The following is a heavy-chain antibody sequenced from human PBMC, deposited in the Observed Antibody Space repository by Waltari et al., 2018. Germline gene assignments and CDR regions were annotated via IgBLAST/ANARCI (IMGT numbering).Heavy chain of an antibody. CDR1: GGTFSSYA. Sequence: QVQLVQSGAEVKKPGSSVKVSCKASGGTFSSYAISWVRQAPGQGLEWMGGIITILGIANYAQKFQGRVTITADESTSTAYMELSSLRSEDTAVYYCARGGRIAVAPFDYWGQGTLVTVSS. D-gene: IGHD6-19*01. V-gene: IGHV1-69*04. CDR2: IITILGIA. J-gene: IGHJ4*02. CDR3: ARGGRIAVAPFDY.